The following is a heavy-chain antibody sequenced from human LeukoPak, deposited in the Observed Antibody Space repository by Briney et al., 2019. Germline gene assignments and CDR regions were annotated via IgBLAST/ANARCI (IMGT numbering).Heavy chain of an antibody. CDR2: ISAYNGNT. CDR1: GYTFTSYG. D-gene: IGHD6-13*01. V-gene: IGHV1-18*01. CDR3: ARQDSSSPYFDY. Sequence: ASVKVSCKASGYTFTSYGISWVRQAPGQGLEWMGWISAYNGNTNYAQKLQGRVTMTTDTSTSTVYMELRSLRSDDTAVYYCARQDSSSPYFDYWGQGTLVTVSS. J-gene: IGHJ4*02.